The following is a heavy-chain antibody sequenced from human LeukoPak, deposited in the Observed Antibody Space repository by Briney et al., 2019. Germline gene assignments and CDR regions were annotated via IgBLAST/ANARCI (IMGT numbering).Heavy chain of an antibody. Sequence: GGSLRLSCAASGFTFSNYGMHWVRQAPGKGLEWVAVIWYDGSNKFYADSVKGRFTISRDNSKNTLYLQMNSLRAEDTAVYYCARDRAAADLDYWGQGTLVTVSS. V-gene: IGHV3-33*01. CDR2: IWYDGSNK. J-gene: IGHJ4*02. CDR1: GFTFSNYG. CDR3: ARDRAAADLDY. D-gene: IGHD6-13*01.